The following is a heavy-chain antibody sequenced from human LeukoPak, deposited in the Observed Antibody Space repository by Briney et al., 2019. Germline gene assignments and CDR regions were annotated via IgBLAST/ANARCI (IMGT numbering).Heavy chain of an antibody. CDR1: GGSISSYY. D-gene: IGHD3-10*01. CDR2: IYYSGST. J-gene: IGHJ6*02. V-gene: IGHV4-59*01. Sequence: SETLSLTCTVSGGSISSYYWSWIRQPPGKGLEWIGYIYYSGSTNYNPSLKGRVTISVDTSKNQFSLKLSSVTAADTAVYYCARDLWFGEGGMDVWGQGTTVTVSS. CDR3: ARDLWFGEGGMDV.